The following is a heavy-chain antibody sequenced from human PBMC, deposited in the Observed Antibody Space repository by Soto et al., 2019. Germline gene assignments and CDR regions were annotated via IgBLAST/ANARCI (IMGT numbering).Heavy chain of an antibody. Sequence: QVQLQESGPGLVKPSETLSLTCTVSGGSISSYYWSWIRQPPGKGLEWIGYIYYSGSTNYNPSLKIRVTISVDTSKNQFSLKLSSVTAADTAVYYCARADRSGYRAIDYRGQGTLVTVSA. V-gene: IGHV4-59*01. CDR2: IYYSGST. CDR1: GGSISSYY. J-gene: IGHJ4*02. CDR3: ARADRSGYRAIDY. D-gene: IGHD3-3*01.